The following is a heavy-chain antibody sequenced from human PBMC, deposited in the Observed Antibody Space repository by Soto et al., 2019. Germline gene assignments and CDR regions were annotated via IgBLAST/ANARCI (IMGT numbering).Heavy chain of an antibody. V-gene: IGHV1-18*01. Sequence: GASVKVSCKASGYTFTSYGISWVRQAPGQGLEWMGWISAYNGNTNYAQKLQGRVTMTTDTSTSTAYMELRSLRSDDTAVYYCAWVYSSGYPYDAFDIRGQGTMVTGSS. CDR3: AWVYSSGYPYDAFDI. CDR1: GYTFTSYG. J-gene: IGHJ3*02. CDR2: ISAYNGNT. D-gene: IGHD3-22*01.